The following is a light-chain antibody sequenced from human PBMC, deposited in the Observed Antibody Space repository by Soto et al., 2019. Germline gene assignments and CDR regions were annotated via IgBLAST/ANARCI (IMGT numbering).Light chain of an antibody. CDR3: MQALHTPLT. CDR1: QSLLQSNGNHY. CDR2: LGS. V-gene: IGKV2-28*01. Sequence: DIVLTQSPLSLPVTPGEPASISCRSSQSLLQSNGNHYLDWYLQKPGQSPQVLIYLGSNRASGVPDRFSGRGSGTDFTLKISRVEAEDVGVYYCMQALHTPLTFGQGTKVEIK. J-gene: IGKJ1*01.